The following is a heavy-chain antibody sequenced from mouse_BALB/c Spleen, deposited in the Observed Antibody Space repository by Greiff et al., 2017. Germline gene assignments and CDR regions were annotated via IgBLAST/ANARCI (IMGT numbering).Heavy chain of an antibody. Sequence: EVQLQESGPELVKPGASVKIPCKASGYTFTDYNMDWVKQSHGKSLEWIGDINPNNGGTIYNQKFKGKATLTVDKSSSTAYMELRSLTSEDTAVYYCARTGYYGNGAYWGQGTLVTVSA. CDR2: INPNNGGT. CDR1: GYTFTDYN. J-gene: IGHJ3*01. D-gene: IGHD2-1*01. V-gene: IGHV1-18*01. CDR3: ARTGYYGNGAY.